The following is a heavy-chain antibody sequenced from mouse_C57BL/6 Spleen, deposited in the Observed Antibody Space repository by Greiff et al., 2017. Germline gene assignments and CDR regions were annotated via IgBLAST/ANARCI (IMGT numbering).Heavy chain of an antibody. D-gene: IGHD1-1*01. V-gene: IGHV8-12*01. CDR2: IYWDDDK. CDR3: ARRPLYGSSYDYFDY. Sequence: ESGPGILQSSQTLSLTCSFSGFSLSTSGMGVSWIRQPSGKGLEWLAHIYWDDDKRYNPSLKSRLTISKDTSRNQVFLKITSVDTADTATYYCARRPLYGSSYDYFDYWGQGTTLTVSS. J-gene: IGHJ2*01. CDR1: GFSLSTSGMG.